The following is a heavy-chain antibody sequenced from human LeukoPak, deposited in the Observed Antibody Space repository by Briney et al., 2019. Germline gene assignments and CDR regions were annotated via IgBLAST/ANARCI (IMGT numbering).Heavy chain of an antibody. V-gene: IGHV3-30*18. CDR3: AKVIVGWLLDY. Sequence: PGGSLRLSCAASGFTFSNYAMHWVRQAPGKGLEWVAVISYDGSNKYYADSVKGRFTISRDNSKNTLYLQMNSLRADDTAMCYCAKVIVGWLLDYWGQGTLVTVSS. CDR1: GFTFSNYA. J-gene: IGHJ4*02. D-gene: IGHD3-16*02. CDR2: ISYDGSNK.